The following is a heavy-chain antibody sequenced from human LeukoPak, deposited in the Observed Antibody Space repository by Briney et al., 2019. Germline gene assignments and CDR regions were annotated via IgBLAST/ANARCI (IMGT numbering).Heavy chain of an antibody. CDR3: ARTDPAGGAAAFINWFDP. CDR1: GGSISSYY. D-gene: IGHD6-13*01. J-gene: IGHJ5*02. CDR2: IYYSGST. Sequence: SETLSLTCTVSGGSISSYYWSWIRQPPGKGLEWIGYIYYSGSTNYNPSLKSRVTISVDTSKNQFSLKLSSVTAADTAVYYCARTDPAGGAAAFINWFDPWGQGTMVTVSS. V-gene: IGHV4-59*01.